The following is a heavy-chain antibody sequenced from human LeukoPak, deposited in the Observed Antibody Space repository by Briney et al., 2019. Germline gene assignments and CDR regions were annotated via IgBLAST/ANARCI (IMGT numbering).Heavy chain of an antibody. CDR1: GFAFSSYE. Sequence: GGSLRLSCAASGFAFSSYEMNWVRQAPGKGLEWVSYISSSGSTIYYADSVKGRFTISRDNAKNSLYLQMNSLRAEDTAVYYCAELGITMIGGVWGKGTTVTISS. CDR3: AELGITMIGGV. J-gene: IGHJ6*04. CDR2: ISSSGSTI. V-gene: IGHV3-48*03. D-gene: IGHD3-10*02.